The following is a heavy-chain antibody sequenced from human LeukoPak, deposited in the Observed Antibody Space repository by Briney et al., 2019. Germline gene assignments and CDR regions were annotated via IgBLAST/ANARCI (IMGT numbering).Heavy chain of an antibody. J-gene: IGHJ4*02. D-gene: IGHD3-10*01. V-gene: IGHV4-34*01. CDR2: INHSGST. Sequence: KPSETLSLTCAVYGGSFSGYYWSWIRQPPGKGLEWIGEINHSGSTNYNPSLKSRVTISVDTSKNQFSLKLSSVPAADTAVYYCARGSRYYYGAGSSPHDYWGQGTLVTVSS. CDR3: ARGSRYYYGAGSSPHDY. CDR1: GGSFSGYY.